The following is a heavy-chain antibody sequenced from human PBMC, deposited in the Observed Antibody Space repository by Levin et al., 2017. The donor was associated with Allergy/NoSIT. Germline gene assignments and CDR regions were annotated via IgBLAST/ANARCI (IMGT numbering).Heavy chain of an antibody. CDR3: ARGGPGYCSGGSCYTGHYYYGMDV. D-gene: IGHD2-15*01. J-gene: IGHJ6*02. CDR2: INSDGSST. Sequence: GESLKISCAASGFTFSSYWMHWVRQAPGKGLVWVSRINSDGSSTSYADSVKGRFTISRDNAKNTLYLQMNSLRAEDTAVYYCARGGPGYCSGGSCYTGHYYYGMDVWGQGTTVTVSS. V-gene: IGHV3-74*01. CDR1: GFTFSSYW.